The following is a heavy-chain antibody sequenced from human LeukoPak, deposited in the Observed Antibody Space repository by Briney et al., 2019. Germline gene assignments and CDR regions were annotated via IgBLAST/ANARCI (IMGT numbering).Heavy chain of an antibody. Sequence: GASVTVSCKASGYTFTSYGICWVRQAPGQGLGWMGWISTYNGKTNYAQKIQGRVTMTTDTSTSTAYMELRSLRSDDTAVYYCARDLPYSSSWESIDYWGQGTLVTVSS. CDR2: ISTYNGKT. V-gene: IGHV1-18*01. D-gene: IGHD6-13*01. J-gene: IGHJ4*02. CDR1: GYTFTSYG. CDR3: ARDLPYSSSWESIDY.